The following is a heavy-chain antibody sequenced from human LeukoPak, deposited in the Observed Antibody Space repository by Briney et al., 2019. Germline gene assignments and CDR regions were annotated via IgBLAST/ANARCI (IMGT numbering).Heavy chain of an antibody. CDR2: LSPYGNS. V-gene: IGHV1-18*01. CDR1: GYTFNNYG. D-gene: IGHD3-10*01. J-gene: IGHJ4*02. Sequence: GASVKVSCKASGYTFNNYGISWVRQAPGQGLEWMGWLSPYGNSDYAQRLQGRVTVTTDTSTSAAYMEPRSLRSDDTAVYYCARWFYYGSTTYYNFDYWGQGTLVTVSS. CDR3: ARWFYYGSTTYYNFDY.